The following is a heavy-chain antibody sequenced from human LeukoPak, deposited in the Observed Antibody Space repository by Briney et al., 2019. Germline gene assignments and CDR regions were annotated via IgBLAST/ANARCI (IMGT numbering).Heavy chain of an antibody. CDR2: IYYSGST. D-gene: IGHD3-3*01. J-gene: IGHJ4*02. CDR3: ARGLGYDFWSGYPPFDY. CDR1: GGSISSSSYY. Sequence: PSETLSLTCTVSGGSISSSSYYWGWIRQPPGKGLEWIGSIYYSGSTYYNPSLKSRVTISVDTSKNQFSLKLNSVTAADTAVYYCARGLGYDFWSGYPPFDYWGQGTLVTVSS. V-gene: IGHV4-39*01.